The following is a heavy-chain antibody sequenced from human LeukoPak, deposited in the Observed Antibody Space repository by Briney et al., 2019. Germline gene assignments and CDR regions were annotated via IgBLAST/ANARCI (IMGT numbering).Heavy chain of an antibody. Sequence: WASVKVSCKASGGTFSSYTISWVRQAPGQGLEWMGGIIPIFGTANYAQKFQGRVTMAEDTSTDTAYMELSSLRSEDTAVYYCATGESTMVRGVAFYGMDVWGKGTTVTVSS. CDR1: GGTFSSYT. V-gene: IGHV1-69*06. CDR2: IIPIFGTA. J-gene: IGHJ6*04. D-gene: IGHD3-10*01. CDR3: ATGESTMVRGVAFYGMDV.